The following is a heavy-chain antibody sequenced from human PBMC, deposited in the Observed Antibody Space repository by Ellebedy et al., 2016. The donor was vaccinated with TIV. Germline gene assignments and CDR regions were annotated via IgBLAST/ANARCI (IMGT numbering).Heavy chain of an antibody. CDR1: GGTFSSYA. D-gene: IGHD3-10*01. J-gene: IGHJ4*02. Sequence: SVKVSXKASGGTFSSYAISWVRQAPGQGLEWMGRIIPILGIANYAQKFQGRVTITADKSTSTAYMELSSLRSEDTAVYYCARNYGSGSYSPRDYWGQGTLVTVSS. CDR2: IIPILGIA. V-gene: IGHV1-69*04. CDR3: ARNYGSGSYSPRDY.